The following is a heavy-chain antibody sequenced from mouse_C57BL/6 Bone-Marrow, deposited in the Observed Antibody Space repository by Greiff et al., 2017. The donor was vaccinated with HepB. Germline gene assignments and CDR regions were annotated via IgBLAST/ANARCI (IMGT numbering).Heavy chain of an antibody. D-gene: IGHD1-1*01. CDR1: GYTFTSYW. V-gene: IGHV1-59*01. Sequence: VKLQQPGAELVRPGTSVKLSCKASGYTFTSYWMHWVKQRPGQGLEWIGVIDPSDSYTNYNQKFKGKATLTVDTSSSTAYMQLSSLTSEDSAVYYCARSPDYYGSSYWYFDVWGTGTTVTVSS. J-gene: IGHJ1*03. CDR2: IDPSDSYT. CDR3: ARSPDYYGSSYWYFDV.